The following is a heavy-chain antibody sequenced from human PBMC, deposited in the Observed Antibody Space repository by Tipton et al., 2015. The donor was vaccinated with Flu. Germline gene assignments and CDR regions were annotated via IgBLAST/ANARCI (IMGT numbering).Heavy chain of an antibody. J-gene: IGHJ6*02. D-gene: IGHD2-2*02. V-gene: IGHV1-18*01. CDR3: AGGIPSTCCYTCYSYAMDV. CDR2: ISGYNAKT. Sequence: MQLVQSGAEVKKPGASVKVSCKAYGYSFTTYGIGWVRQAPGQGLEWMGWISGYNAKTNYAQKLQGRVTMTTDTSTSTAYMELTSLRSGDAAVYYWAGGIPSTCCYTCYSYAMDVWGQGTTVIVSS. CDR1: GYSFTTYG.